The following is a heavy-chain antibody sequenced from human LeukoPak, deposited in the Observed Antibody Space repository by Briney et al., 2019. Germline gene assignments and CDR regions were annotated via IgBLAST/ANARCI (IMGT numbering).Heavy chain of an antibody. CDR3: ARSPSGYYYGSGSYDY. CDR2: INAGNGNT. J-gene: IGHJ4*02. V-gene: IGHV1-3*01. D-gene: IGHD3-10*01. CDR1: GYTFTSYA. Sequence: ASVKVSCKASGYTFTSYAMHWVRQAPGQRLEWMGWINAGNGNTKYSQKFQGRVTITRDTSASTAYMELSSLRSEDTAVYYCARSPSGYYYGSGSYDYWGQGTLVTVSS.